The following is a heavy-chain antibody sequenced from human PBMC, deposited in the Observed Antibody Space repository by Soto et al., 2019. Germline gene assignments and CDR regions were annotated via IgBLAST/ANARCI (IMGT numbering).Heavy chain of an antibody. V-gene: IGHV3-53*02. Sequence: EVQLVETGGGLIQPGGSLRLSCAASGFTVSSNYMSWVRQAPGKGLEWVSVIYSGGSTYYADSVTGRFTISRDNSKNTLYVQMNSLRAEDTAVYYCARSSGWDYYYYGMDVWGQGTTVTVSS. J-gene: IGHJ6*02. D-gene: IGHD6-19*01. CDR1: GFTVSSNY. CDR3: ARSSGWDYYYYGMDV. CDR2: IYSGGST.